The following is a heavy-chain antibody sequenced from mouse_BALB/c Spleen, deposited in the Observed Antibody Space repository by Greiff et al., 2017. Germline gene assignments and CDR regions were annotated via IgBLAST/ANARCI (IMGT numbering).Heavy chain of an antibody. CDR2: ISYSGST. Sequence: EVKLMESGPGLVKPSQSLSLTCTVTGYSITSDYAWNWIRQFPGNKLEWMGYISYSGSTSYNPSLKSRISITRDTSKNQFFLQLNSVTTEDTATYYCSREGVTTRDYFDYWGQGTTVTVSA. CDR3: SREGVTTRDYFDY. CDR1: GYSITSDYA. V-gene: IGHV3-2*02. J-gene: IGHJ2*01. D-gene: IGHD1-1*01.